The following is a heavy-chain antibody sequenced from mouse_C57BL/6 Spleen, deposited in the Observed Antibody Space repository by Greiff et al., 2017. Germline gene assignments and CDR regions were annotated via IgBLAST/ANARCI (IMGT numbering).Heavy chain of an antibody. CDR3: ARIYDYDVGFAY. CDR1: GFTFSGYG. CDR2: ISSGSSTI. Sequence: EVQRVESGGGLVKPGGSLKLSCAASGFTFSGYGMHWVRQAPEKGLEWVAYISSGSSTIYYAYKVKGRFTISRDNAKTTLFLQMTSLRSEDTAMYYCARIYDYDVGFAYWGQGTLVTVSA. D-gene: IGHD2-4*01. V-gene: IGHV5-17*01. J-gene: IGHJ3*01.